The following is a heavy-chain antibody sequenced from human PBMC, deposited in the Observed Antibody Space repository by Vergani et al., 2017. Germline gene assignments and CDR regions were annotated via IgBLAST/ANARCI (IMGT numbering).Heavy chain of an antibody. CDR2: IGTAGDT. Sequence: EVQLVESGGGLVKPGGSLRLSCAASGFTFSSYDMHWVRQATGKGLEWVSAIGTAGDTYYPGSVNGRFTISRENAKNSLYLQMNSLRAGDTAVYYCARALRDGGAFDIWGQGTMVTVSS. V-gene: IGHV3-13*01. D-gene: IGHD3-16*01. CDR3: ARALRDGGAFDI. CDR1: GFTFSSYD. J-gene: IGHJ3*02.